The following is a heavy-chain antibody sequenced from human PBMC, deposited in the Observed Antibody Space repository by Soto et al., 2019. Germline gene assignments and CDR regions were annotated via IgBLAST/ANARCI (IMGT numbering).Heavy chain of an antibody. CDR1: GFTFSTYA. V-gene: IGHV3-23*01. D-gene: IGHD3-10*01. CDR2: MSGSGGST. CDR3: MNLYSYGSGSYYK. Sequence: EVQLLESGGGLVQPGGSLRLSCAASGFTFSTYAMSLVRQAPGKGLEWVSGMSGSGGSTYYADSVKGRFTISRDNSKNTLYLQMNILRAEDTAVYYCMNLYSYGSGSYYKWGQGSLVTVSS. J-gene: IGHJ4*02.